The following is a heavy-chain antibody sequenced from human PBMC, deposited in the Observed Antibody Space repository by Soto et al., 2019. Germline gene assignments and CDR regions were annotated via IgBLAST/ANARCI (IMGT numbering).Heavy chain of an antibody. J-gene: IGHJ4*02. Sequence: GSLRLSCAASGFTFSRYGMHWVRQAPGKGLEWVAVIWYDGSNKYYADSVKGRFTISRDNSKNTLYLQMNSLRAEDTAVYYCAREFLAAAGIFDYWGQGTLVTVSS. CDR3: AREFLAAAGIFDY. D-gene: IGHD6-13*01. CDR1: GFTFSRYG. CDR2: IWYDGSNK. V-gene: IGHV3-33*01.